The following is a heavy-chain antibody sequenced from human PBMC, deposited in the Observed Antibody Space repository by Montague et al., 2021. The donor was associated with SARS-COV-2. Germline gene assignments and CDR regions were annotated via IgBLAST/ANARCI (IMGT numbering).Heavy chain of an antibody. D-gene: IGHD3-9*01. CDR2: VLYNKGT. V-gene: IGHV4-59*08. Sequence: SETLSLTCTVSGVSVTDYYWSWIRQPPGKGLEWVGDVLYNKGTNFNPSLKSRVAISVDTSKNQFSLRLTSVTAADTALYYCVRHPHYVGLNGYPDFWDQGTLVTVSS. J-gene: IGHJ4*02. CDR1: GVSVTDYY. CDR3: VRHPHYVGLNGYPDF.